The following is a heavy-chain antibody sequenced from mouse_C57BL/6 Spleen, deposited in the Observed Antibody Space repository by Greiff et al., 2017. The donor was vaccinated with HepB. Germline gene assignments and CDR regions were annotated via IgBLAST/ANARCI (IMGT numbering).Heavy chain of an antibody. D-gene: IGHD2-5*01. V-gene: IGHV1-80*01. Sequence: VNVVESGAELVKPGASVKISCKASGYAFSSYWMNWVKQRPGKGLEWIGQIYPGDGDTNYNGKFKGKATLTADKSSSTAYMQLSSLTSEDSAVYFCAREGAYYSNYVYFDVWGTGTTVTVSS. CDR1: GYAFSSYW. J-gene: IGHJ1*03. CDR3: AREGAYYSNYVYFDV. CDR2: IYPGDGDT.